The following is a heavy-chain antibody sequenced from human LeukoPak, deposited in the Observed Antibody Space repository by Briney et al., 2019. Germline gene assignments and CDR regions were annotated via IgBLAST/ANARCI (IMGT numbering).Heavy chain of an antibody. Sequence: GGSLRLSCAASGFTFSSYSMNWVRQAPGKGLEWVSYISSSTIYYADSVKGRFTISRDNAKNSLYLQMNSLRAEDTAVYYCARDHASPKDAFDIWGQGTMVTVSS. CDR3: ARDHASPKDAFDI. CDR1: GFTFSSYS. V-gene: IGHV3-48*01. J-gene: IGHJ3*02. D-gene: IGHD6-6*01. CDR2: ISSSTI.